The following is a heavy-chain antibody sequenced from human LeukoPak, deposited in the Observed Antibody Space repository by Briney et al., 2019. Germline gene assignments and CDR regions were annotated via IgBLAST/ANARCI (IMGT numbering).Heavy chain of an antibody. Sequence: SETLSLTCTVSGGSISSYYWSWIRQPAGKGLEWIGRIYTSGSTNYNPSLKSRVTMSVDTSKNQFSLKLSSVTAADTAVYYCAREGPNYLTDGVYFDYWGQGTLVTVSS. CDR2: IYTSGST. D-gene: IGHD2-8*01. J-gene: IGHJ4*02. CDR1: GGSISSYY. V-gene: IGHV4-4*07. CDR3: AREGPNYLTDGVYFDY.